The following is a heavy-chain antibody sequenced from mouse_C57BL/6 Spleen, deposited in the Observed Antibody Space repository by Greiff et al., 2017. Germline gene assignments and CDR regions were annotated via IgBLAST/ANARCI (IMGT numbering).Heavy chain of an antibody. CDR3: ASFITTVVATKGNFDY. CDR1: GYTFTSYW. J-gene: IGHJ2*01. Sequence: VQLQQPGAELVKPGASVKLSCKASGYTFTSYWMQWVKQRPGQGLEWIGEIDPSDSYTNYNQKFKGKATLTVDTSSSTAYMQLSSLTSEDSAVYYCASFITTVVATKGNFDYWGQGTTLTVSS. D-gene: IGHD1-1*01. V-gene: IGHV1-50*01. CDR2: IDPSDSYT.